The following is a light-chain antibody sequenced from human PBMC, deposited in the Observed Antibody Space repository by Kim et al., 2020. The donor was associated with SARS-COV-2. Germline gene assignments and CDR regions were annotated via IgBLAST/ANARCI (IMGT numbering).Light chain of an antibody. CDR2: EVT. V-gene: IGLV2-8*01. Sequence: QSALTQPPSASGSPGQSVTISCTGTSSDVGGYNYVSWYQHHPGKAPKLMIYEVTKRPSGVPDRFSGSKSGNTASLTVSGLQAEDEVDYYCNSYAGNNVLVFGGGTQLTVL. J-gene: IGLJ3*02. CDR1: SSDVGGYNY. CDR3: NSYAGNNVLV.